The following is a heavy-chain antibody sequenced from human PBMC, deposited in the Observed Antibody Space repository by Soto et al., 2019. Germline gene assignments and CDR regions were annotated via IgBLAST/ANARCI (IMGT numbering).Heavy chain of an antibody. V-gene: IGHV3-23*01. D-gene: IGHD3-10*01. CDR2: ISGSGGST. CDR1: GFTFSSYA. CDR3: ANMVRGVIITGAFDI. J-gene: IGHJ3*02. Sequence: EVQLLESGGGLVQPGGSLRLSCAASGFTFSSYAMSWVRQAPGKGLEWVSAISGSGGSTYYADSVKGRFTISRDNSKNTLYLQMTSLRAEDTAVYYCANMVRGVIITGAFDIWGQGTMVTVSS.